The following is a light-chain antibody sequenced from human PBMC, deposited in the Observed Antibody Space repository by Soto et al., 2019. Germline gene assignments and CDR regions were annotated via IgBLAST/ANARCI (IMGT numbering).Light chain of an antibody. CDR2: DAS. CDR1: QNINNY. J-gene: IGKJ5*01. V-gene: IGKV1-33*01. Sequence: DIQMTQSPSSLSASVGDRVTITCQASQNINNYLNWYQQKPGRAPKLLIYDASNLEAGVPSRFRGSGSGTDFTFTISRLQPEDIATDYCQQYENLPTFGQETRLEIK. CDR3: QQYENLPT.